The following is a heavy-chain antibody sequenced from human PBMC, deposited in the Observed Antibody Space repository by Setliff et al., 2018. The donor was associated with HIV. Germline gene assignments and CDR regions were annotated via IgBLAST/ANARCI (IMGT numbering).Heavy chain of an antibody. CDR3: AKSNANWFDL. Sequence: GGSLRLSCAASGFTFSSCWVTWVRQGPGKGLEWVANIKQDGSEKYYVDSVKGRFTISRDNGKNSLYLQMNSLRAEDTAVYYCAKSNANWFDLWGQGTLVTVSS. V-gene: IGHV3-7*03. CDR2: IKQDGSEK. CDR1: GFTFSSCW. D-gene: IGHD2-8*01. J-gene: IGHJ5*02.